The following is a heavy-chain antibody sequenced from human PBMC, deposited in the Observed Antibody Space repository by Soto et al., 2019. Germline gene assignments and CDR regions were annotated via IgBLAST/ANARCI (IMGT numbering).Heavy chain of an antibody. CDR1: GFTFSSYA. V-gene: IGHV3-48*02. J-gene: IGHJ4*02. CDR3: AREIAAADFDY. D-gene: IGHD6-13*01. CDR2: ISYSTTT. Sequence: GGSLRLSCAASGFTFSSYAMSWVRQAPGKGLEWVSYISYSTTTHYADSVKGRFTVSRDNAKNSLYLQMNSLRDEDTAVYYCAREIAAADFDYWGQGILVTVSS.